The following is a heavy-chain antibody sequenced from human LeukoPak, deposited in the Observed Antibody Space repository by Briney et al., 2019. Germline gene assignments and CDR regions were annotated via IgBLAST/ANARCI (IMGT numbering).Heavy chain of an antibody. Sequence: SEKVSRKASGGTFSGYGISWVGQAPGQGREWMGGIIPMFGIAKYVQKFEGRVTIPADESTSTAYMELRSLRSEDTAVYYCARDRPYTGGWRGFDCWGQGTLVTVSS. CDR3: ARDRPYTGGWRGFDC. CDR1: GGTFSGYG. V-gene: IGHV1-69*13. D-gene: IGHD6-19*01. J-gene: IGHJ4*02. CDR2: IIPMFGIA.